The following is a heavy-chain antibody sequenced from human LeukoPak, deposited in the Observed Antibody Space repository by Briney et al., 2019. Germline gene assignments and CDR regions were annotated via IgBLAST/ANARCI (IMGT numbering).Heavy chain of an antibody. CDR2: ISWNSGSI. J-gene: IGHJ6*02. D-gene: IGHD3-3*01. Sequence: PGRSLRLTCAASGFTFDDYAMHWVRQAPGKGLERVSGISWNSGSIGYADSVKGRFTISRDNAKNSLYLQMNSLRAEDTALYYCAKSITMDYYYGMDVWGQGTTVTVSS. CDR1: GFTFDDYA. V-gene: IGHV3-9*01. CDR3: AKSITMDYYYGMDV.